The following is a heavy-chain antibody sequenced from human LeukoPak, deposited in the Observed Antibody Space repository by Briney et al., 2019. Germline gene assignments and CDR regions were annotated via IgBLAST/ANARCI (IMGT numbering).Heavy chain of an antibody. CDR3: ARALGWFWEFYY. Sequence: PGGSLRLSCAASGFTFSSYSMNWVRQPPGKGLEWIGSIYYSGSTYYNPSLKSRVTISVDTSKNQFSLKLSSVTAADTAVYYCARALGWFWEFYYWGQGTLVTVSS. D-gene: IGHD3-10*01. V-gene: IGHV4-39*07. J-gene: IGHJ4*02. CDR2: IYYSGST. CDR1: GFTFSSYS.